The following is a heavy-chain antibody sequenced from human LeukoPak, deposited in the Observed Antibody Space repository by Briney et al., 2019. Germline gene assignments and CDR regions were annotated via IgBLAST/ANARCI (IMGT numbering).Heavy chain of an antibody. CDR2: SKNKANNYIT. Sequence: GGSLRLSCTASGFSFNDYYMNWVRQAPGKGLEWVGRSKNKANNYITQYAAFVQGRFTISRDNSKNSLYLQINSLKTEDTAVYYCARDSSGQGDYWGQGTLVTVSS. V-gene: IGHV3-72*01. CDR1: GFSFNDYY. J-gene: IGHJ4*02. D-gene: IGHD3-22*01. CDR3: ARDSSGQGDY.